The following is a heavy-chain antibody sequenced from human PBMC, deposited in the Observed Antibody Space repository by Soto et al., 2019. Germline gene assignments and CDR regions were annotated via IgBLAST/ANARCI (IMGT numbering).Heavy chain of an antibody. CDR2: IWYDGSNK. J-gene: IGHJ5*02. D-gene: IGHD3-22*01. CDR3: ARAPYYYDSSGYSNWFDP. V-gene: IGHV3-33*01. Sequence: QVQLVESGGGVVQPGRSLRLSCAASGFTFSSYGMHWVRQAPGKGLEWVAVIWYDGSNKYYADSVKGRFTISRDNSNNTLYLQINSLRADDTAVYYCARAPYYYDSSGYSNWFDPWCQGTLVTVSS. CDR1: GFTFSSYG.